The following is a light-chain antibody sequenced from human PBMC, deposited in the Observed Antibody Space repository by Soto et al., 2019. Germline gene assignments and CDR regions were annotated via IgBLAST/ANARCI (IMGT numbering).Light chain of an antibody. CDR3: QQRSNWAT. CDR1: QSVSSNY. J-gene: IGKJ3*01. Sequence: IVLTQSPGTLSLSPGERATLSCRASQSVSSNYLAWYQQKPGQAPRLLIYGASSRATGIPDRFSGSGSGTDFTLTISRLEPEDFAVYYCQQRSNWATFGPGTKVDI. V-gene: IGKV3D-20*02. CDR2: GAS.